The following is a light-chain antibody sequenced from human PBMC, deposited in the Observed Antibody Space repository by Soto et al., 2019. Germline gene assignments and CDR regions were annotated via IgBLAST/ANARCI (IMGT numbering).Light chain of an antibody. CDR1: QSISTW. CDR3: QHYNNHSPGT. V-gene: IGKV1-5*03. Sequence: DIQMTQSPSSLSASVGDRVTITCRASQSISTWLAWYQQKPGKAPKLLIYIASSLESGVPSRFSGSGSRTEFTLTISSLQPADFATYYCQHYNNHSPGTFGQGTKV. CDR2: IAS. J-gene: IGKJ1*01.